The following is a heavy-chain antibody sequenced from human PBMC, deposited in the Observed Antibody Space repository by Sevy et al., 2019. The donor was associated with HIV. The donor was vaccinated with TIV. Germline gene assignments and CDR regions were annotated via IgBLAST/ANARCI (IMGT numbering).Heavy chain of an antibody. CDR1: GGSINSYF. Sequence: SETLSLTCTVYGGSINSYFWHWVRQPPGKTLEWIGCIHFSGNTKYNPSLESRVSMSVDTYQNQFSLRLRSVTAADAAVFYCARRVAGEPYYDGMDVWGQGTTVTVSS. D-gene: IGHD1-26*01. J-gene: IGHJ6*02. CDR2: IHFSGNT. V-gene: IGHV4-59*01. CDR3: ARRVAGEPYYDGMDV.